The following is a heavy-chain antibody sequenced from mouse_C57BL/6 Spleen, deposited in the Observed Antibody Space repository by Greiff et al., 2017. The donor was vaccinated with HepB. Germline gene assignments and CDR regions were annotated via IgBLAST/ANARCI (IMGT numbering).Heavy chain of an antibody. CDR1: GYTFTDYY. D-gene: IGHD2-3*01. CDR2: INPNNGGT. V-gene: IGHV1-26*01. CDR3: ARMEYDLFAY. Sequence: EVQLQQSGPELVKPGASVKISCKASGYTFTDYYMNWVKQSHGKSLEWIGDINPNNGGTSYNQKFKGKATLTVDKSSSTAYMELRSLTSEDSAVYYCARMEYDLFAYWGQGTLVTVSA. J-gene: IGHJ3*01.